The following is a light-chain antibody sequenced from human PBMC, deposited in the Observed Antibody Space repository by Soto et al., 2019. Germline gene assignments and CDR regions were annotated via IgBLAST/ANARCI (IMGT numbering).Light chain of an antibody. CDR3: QQYNNWPRT. J-gene: IGKJ1*01. CDR2: GAS. Sequence: EIVMTQSPATLSVSPGERATLSCRGSQSVSSNLAWYQQKPGQAPRLLIYGASTRATGIPARFSGSGSGTEFTLTISSLQSEDFAVYYCQQYNNWPRTFGQGTK. CDR1: QSVSSN. V-gene: IGKV3-15*01.